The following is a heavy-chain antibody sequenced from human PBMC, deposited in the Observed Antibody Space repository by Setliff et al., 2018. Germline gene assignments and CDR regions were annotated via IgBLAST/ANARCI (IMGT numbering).Heavy chain of an antibody. CDR2: VSASGST. CDR1: GASISDYY. CDR3: ARERTIFGILVISGWFDP. Sequence: SETLSLTCAVSGASISDYYWTWIRQPAGKELEWIGRVSASGSTTYNPSLKSRVTMSVDTSRNQISLNLTSVTAADTAMYYCARERTIFGILVISGWFDPWGQGTVVTVSS. V-gene: IGHV4-4*07. D-gene: IGHD3-3*01. J-gene: IGHJ5*02.